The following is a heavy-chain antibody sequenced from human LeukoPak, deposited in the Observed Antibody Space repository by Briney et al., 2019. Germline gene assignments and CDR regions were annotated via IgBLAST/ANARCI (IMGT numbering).Heavy chain of an antibody. V-gene: IGHV1-69-2*01. CDR2: VDPEDGET. CDR3: ATAEHIVVVGHYYMDG. J-gene: IGHJ6*03. Sequence: ASVKISCKVSGYTFTDYYMHWVQQAPGKGREWMGLVDPEDGETIYAEKFQGRVTITADTSTDTAYMELSSLRSEDTAVYYCATAEHIVVVGHYYMDGWGKGTTVTVSS. CDR1: GYTFTDYY. D-gene: IGHD2-21*01.